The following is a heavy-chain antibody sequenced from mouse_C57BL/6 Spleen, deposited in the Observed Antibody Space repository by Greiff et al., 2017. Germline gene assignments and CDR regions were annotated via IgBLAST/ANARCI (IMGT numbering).Heavy chain of an antibody. J-gene: IGHJ3*01. CDR2: INPNNGGT. CDR1: GYTFTDYY. CDR3: ARSSIYGSSYRFAY. V-gene: IGHV1-26*01. Sequence: VQLQQSGPELVKPGASVKISCKASGYTFTDYYMNWVKQSHGKSLEWIGDINPNNGGTSYNQKFKGKATLTVDKSSSTAYMELRSLTSEDSAVYYCARSSIYGSSYRFAYWGQGTLVTVSA. D-gene: IGHD1-1*01.